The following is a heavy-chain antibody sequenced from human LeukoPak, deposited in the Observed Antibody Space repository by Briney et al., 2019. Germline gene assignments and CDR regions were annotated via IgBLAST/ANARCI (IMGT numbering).Heavy chain of an antibody. CDR3: ARLAPKRHGSGSYADAFDI. J-gene: IGHJ3*02. Sequence: GGSLRLSCAASGFTLSSYEMNWVRQAPGKGLEWVSYISSSGSTIYYADSVKGRFTISRDNAKNSLYLQMNSLRAEDTAVYYCARLAPKRHGSGSYADAFDIWGQGTMVTVSS. D-gene: IGHD3-10*01. CDR1: GFTLSSYE. CDR2: ISSSGSTI. V-gene: IGHV3-48*03.